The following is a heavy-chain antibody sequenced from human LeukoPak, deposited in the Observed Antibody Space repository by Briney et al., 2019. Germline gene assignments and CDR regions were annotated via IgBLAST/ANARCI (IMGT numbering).Heavy chain of an antibody. CDR1: GYXFTSYG. CDR2: ISAYNGNT. J-gene: IGHJ6*02. D-gene: IGHD2-15*01. Sequence: ASVKVSCKASGYXFTSYGISWVRQAPGQGLKWMGWISAYNGNTNYAQKLQGRVTMTTDTSTSTAYMELRSLRSDDTAVYYCAREVVVVAASRMDVWGQGTTVTISS. CDR3: AREVVVVAASRMDV. V-gene: IGHV1-18*01.